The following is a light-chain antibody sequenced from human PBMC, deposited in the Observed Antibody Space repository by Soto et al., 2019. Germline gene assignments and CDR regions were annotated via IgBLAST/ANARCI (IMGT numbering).Light chain of an antibody. V-gene: IGKV4-1*01. CDR3: QQYYSTKYT. J-gene: IGKJ2*01. CDR1: QSVVFTSNNENY. Sequence: DIVMNQSPESLAVSLGERATINCKSSQSVVFTSNNENYLAWYQQKPGQPPKLLIYWASTRESGVPDRLSGSGSGTDFILTISSLQAEDVAVYYCQQYYSTKYTVGQGTKLEIK. CDR2: WAS.